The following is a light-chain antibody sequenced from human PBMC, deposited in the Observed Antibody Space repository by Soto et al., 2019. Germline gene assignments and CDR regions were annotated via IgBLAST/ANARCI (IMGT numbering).Light chain of an antibody. CDR1: QSVSSN. Sequence: EIVMTQSPATLSVSPGERATLSCRASQSVSSNLAWYQQKPGQAPRLLIYGASTRATGIPARFSGSGSGTEFTLTISSLRSEHFAVYYCQQYNNWPITFGQGTRLEIK. V-gene: IGKV3-15*01. CDR3: QQYNNWPIT. J-gene: IGKJ5*01. CDR2: GAS.